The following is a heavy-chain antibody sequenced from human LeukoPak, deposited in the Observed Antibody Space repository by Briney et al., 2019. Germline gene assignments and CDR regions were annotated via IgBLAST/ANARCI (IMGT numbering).Heavy chain of an antibody. CDR1: GGSFSGYY. CDR3: ARVEDAFDI. J-gene: IGHJ3*02. V-gene: IGHV4-34*01. Sequence: SETLSLTCAVYGGSFSGYYWSWIRQPPGKGLEWIGEVNHSGSTNYNPSLKSRVTISVDRSKNQFSLKLSSVTAADTAVYYCARVEDAFDIWGQGTMVTVSS. CDR2: VNHSGST.